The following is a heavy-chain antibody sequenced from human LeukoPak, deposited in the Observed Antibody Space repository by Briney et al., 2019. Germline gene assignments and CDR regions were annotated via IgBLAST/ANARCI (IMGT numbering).Heavy chain of an antibody. CDR1: GFTFTGYY. CDR3: ARDFVVVVAATPENWFDP. V-gene: IGHV1-2*02. CDR2: INPNSGGT. D-gene: IGHD2-15*01. Sequence: ASVKVSCKASGFTFTGYYMHWVRQAPGQGLEWMGWINPNSGGTNYAQKFQGRVTMTRDTSISTAYMELSRLRSDDTAVYYCARDFVVVVAATPENWFDPWGQGTLVTVSS. J-gene: IGHJ5*02.